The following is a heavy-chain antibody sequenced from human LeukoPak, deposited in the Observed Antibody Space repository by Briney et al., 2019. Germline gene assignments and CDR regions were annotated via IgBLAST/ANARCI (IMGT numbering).Heavy chain of an antibody. D-gene: IGHD3-10*01. V-gene: IGHV7-4-1*02. CDR1: GYIFTSYA. CDR2: INTNTGNP. J-gene: IGHJ5*02. CDR3: AKGGVPFYYGSGSYCPA. Sequence: ASVKVSCKASGYIFTSYALNWVRQAPGQGLEWMGWINTNTGNPTYAQGFTGRFVFSSDTSVRTAFLQINSLQTEDTAVYYCAKGGVPFYYGSGSYCPAWGQGTLVTVSS.